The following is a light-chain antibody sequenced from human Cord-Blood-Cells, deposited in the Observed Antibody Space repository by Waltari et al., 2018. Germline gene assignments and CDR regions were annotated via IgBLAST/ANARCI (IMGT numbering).Light chain of an antibody. V-gene: IGKV3-20*01. CDR2: GAS. CDR3: QQYGSSPPRHT. J-gene: IGKJ2*01. CDR1: QSVSSSY. Sequence: EIVLTQSPGTLSLSPGERATLSCRASQSVSSSYLAWYQQKPGQAPRLLIYGASSRATGIPDRFSGSGSGTDFTLAISRLDPEDFAVYYCQQYGSSPPRHTFGQGTKLEIK.